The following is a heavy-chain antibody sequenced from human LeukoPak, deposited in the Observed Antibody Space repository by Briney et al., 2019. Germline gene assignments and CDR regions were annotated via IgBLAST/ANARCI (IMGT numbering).Heavy chain of an antibody. J-gene: IGHJ4*02. V-gene: IGHV4-59*08. CDR2: IHYSGST. CDR3: ARLDGNWNYFDY. D-gene: IGHD1-20*01. Sequence: SETLSLTCTVSGGSISRYYWSWIRQPPGKGLEWIVYIHYSGSTNYNPSLKSRVTISMDTSKNRFSLKLTSVTAADTAVYYCARLDGNWNYFDYWGQGTLVTVSS. CDR1: GGSISRYY.